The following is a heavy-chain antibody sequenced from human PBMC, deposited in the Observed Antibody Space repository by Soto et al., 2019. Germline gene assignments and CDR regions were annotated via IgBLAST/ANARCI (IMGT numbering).Heavy chain of an antibody. CDR3: AGGTTSYNWLDP. Sequence: ASVKVSCKASGYTFTSYYMHWVRQAPGQGLEWMGIINPSGGSTSYAQKFQGRVTMTRDTSTSTVYMELSSLRSEDTAVYDCAGGTTSYNWLDPWGQGTLVTFSS. D-gene: IGHD1-1*01. CDR2: INPSGGST. CDR1: GYTFTSYY. J-gene: IGHJ5*02. V-gene: IGHV1-46*03.